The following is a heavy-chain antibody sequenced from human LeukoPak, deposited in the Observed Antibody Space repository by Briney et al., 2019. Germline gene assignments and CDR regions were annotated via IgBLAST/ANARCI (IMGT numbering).Heavy chain of an antibody. Sequence: PSETLSLTCTVSSGSITNSNYYWGWIRQPPGKGLEWIGEIYHSGSTNYNPSLKSRVTISVDKSKNQFSLKLSSVTAADTAVYYCARDLVVVVAATTVAFDIWGQGTMVTVSS. CDR2: IYHSGST. CDR1: SGSITNSNYY. V-gene: IGHV4-39*07. D-gene: IGHD2-15*01. J-gene: IGHJ3*02. CDR3: ARDLVVVVAATTVAFDI.